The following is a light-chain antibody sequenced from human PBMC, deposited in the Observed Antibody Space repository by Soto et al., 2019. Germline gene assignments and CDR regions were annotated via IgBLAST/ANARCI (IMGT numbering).Light chain of an antibody. CDR3: QQYTDWPIT. CDR2: GAS. V-gene: IGKV3-20*01. CDR1: QSVSSSY. Sequence: EIVLTQSPGTLSLSPRERATVSCRASQSVSSSYLAWYQQKPGQAPRLLIYGASSRATGIPDRFSGSGSGTDFTLTIPSLQSDDFAVYFCQQYTDWPITFGQGTRLEIK. J-gene: IGKJ5*01.